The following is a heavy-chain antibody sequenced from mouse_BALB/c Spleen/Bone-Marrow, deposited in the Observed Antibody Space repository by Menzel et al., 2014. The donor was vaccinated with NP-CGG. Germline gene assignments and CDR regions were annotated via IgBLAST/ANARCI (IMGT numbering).Heavy chain of an antibody. V-gene: IGHV1-69*02. D-gene: IGHD1-3*01. J-gene: IGHJ4*01. CDR2: IYPSDSYT. CDR3: TRMYYNYYAMDY. Sequence: QESGAELVRPGASVKVSCKASGYTFINYWINWVRQRPGQGLEWIGNIYPSDSYTNYNQKFKDKATLTVDKSSSTAYMQLSSPTSEDSAVYYCTRMYYNYYAMDYWGQGTSVTVSS. CDR1: GYTFINYW.